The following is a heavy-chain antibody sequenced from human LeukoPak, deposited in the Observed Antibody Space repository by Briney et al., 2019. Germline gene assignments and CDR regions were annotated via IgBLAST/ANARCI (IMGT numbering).Heavy chain of an antibody. J-gene: IGHJ4*02. CDR3: ARDRSIVAPRFDY. D-gene: IGHD1-26*01. V-gene: IGHV3-21*01. CDR1: GFTFSSYN. CDR2: ISSSSSYI. Sequence: GGSLILSCAASGFTFSSYNMNWVRQAPGKGLEWVSSISSSSSYIYYADSVKGRFTISRDNAKNSLYLQMNSLRAEDTAVYYCARDRSIVAPRFDYWGQGTLVTVSS.